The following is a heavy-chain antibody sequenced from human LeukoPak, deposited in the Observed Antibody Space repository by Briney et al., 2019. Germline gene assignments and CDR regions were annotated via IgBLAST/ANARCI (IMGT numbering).Heavy chain of an antibody. J-gene: IGHJ4*02. V-gene: IGHV4-4*02. Sequence: PSETLSLTCAVSGGSISSSNWWSWVRQPPGKGLEWIGEIYHSGSTNYNPSLKSRVTISVDKSKNQFSLKLSSVTAADTAVYYCARDGYSSGWSFDYWGQGTLVTVSS. CDR2: IYHSGST. CDR3: ARDGYSSGWSFDY. D-gene: IGHD6-19*01. CDR1: GGSISSSNW.